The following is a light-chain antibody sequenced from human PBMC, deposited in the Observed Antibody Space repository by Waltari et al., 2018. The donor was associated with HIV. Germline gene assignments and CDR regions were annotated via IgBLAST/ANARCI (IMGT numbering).Light chain of an antibody. J-gene: IGLJ2*01. CDR1: KFGDKS. CDR2: DDT. V-gene: IGLV3-21*02. CDR3: QVWDIITNHVV. Sequence: SYVLTQPPSVSVAPGQTARITCGGSGGNKFGDKSVHWYQQKPGQAPVLVVYDDTDRPSGIPERFSGSNSGNTATLTISRVEAGDEADYYCQVWDIITNHVVFGGGTKLTVL.